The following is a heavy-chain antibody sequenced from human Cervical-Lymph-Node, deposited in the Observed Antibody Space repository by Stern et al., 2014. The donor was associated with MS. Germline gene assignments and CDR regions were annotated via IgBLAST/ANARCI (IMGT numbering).Heavy chain of an antibody. CDR1: GGTFTSYA. CDR2: ILHVLDTP. Sequence: VQLVESGAEVKKPGSSVKVSCKASGGTFTSYAFNWVRQAPGQGLEWMGGILHVLDTPNFAQNFQGRLTSTADESPSTAYMELSSLESEDTAVYYCAKAAVTTASFDSWGQGTLVTVSS. V-gene: IGHV1-69*01. CDR3: AKAAVTTASFDS. J-gene: IGHJ4*02. D-gene: IGHD4-17*01.